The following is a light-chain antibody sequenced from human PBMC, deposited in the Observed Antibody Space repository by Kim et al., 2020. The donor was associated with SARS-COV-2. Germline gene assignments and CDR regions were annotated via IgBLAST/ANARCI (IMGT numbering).Light chain of an antibody. V-gene: IGKV3-15*01. CDR1: QSVSNC. J-gene: IGKJ2*01. CDR3: QHYNDWPGT. CDR2: GAY. Sequence: SVSAGESASLSCKASQSVSNCVAWDQMKPGQAPRVIIFGAYRRASGIPARFSGSGSGTDFTLSISSLQSEDSAFYYCQHYNDWPGTFGQGTKLEI.